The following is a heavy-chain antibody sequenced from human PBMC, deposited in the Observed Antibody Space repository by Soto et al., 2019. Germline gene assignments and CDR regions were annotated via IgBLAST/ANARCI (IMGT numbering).Heavy chain of an antibody. Sequence: ELQLVESGGVLVQPGGSLRLSCAASGFSFINAWMSWVRQAPGKGLEWVGRVKSKSDGGTTDYAAPVKGRFTISRDDSKNTLYLQMNSLKTEDTALYYCTDGMDVWGQGTTVTVSS. J-gene: IGHJ6*02. V-gene: IGHV3-15*01. CDR1: GFSFINAW. CDR3: TDGMDV. CDR2: VKSKSDGGTT.